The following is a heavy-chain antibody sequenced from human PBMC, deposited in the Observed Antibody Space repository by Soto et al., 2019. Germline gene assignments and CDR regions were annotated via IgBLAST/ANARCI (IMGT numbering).Heavy chain of an antibody. D-gene: IGHD2-2*01. CDR3: TRRSRDGFDY. CDR2: IRSKANSYAT. Sequence: PGGSLRLSSAASGFTFSGSAMHWVRQASGKGLEWVGRIRSKANSYATAYAASVKGRFTISRDDSKNTAYLQMNSLKTEDTAVYYCTRRSRDGFDYWGQGTLVTVSS. J-gene: IGHJ4*02. CDR1: GFTFSGSA. V-gene: IGHV3-73*01.